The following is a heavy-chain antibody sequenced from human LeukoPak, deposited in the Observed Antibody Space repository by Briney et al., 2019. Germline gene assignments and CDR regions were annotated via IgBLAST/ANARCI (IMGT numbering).Heavy chain of an antibody. CDR2: INPNSGGT. V-gene: IGHV1-2*02. CDR1: GYTFTGYY. D-gene: IGHD6-19*01. CDR3: AREALGYSSGYFVY. Sequence: ASVKVSCTASGYTFTGYYMHWVRHAPGQGPEWMGWINPNSGGTNYAQKFQGRVTMTRDTSISTAYMELSRLRSDDTVVYYCAREALGYSSGYFVYWGQGTLVTVSS. J-gene: IGHJ4*02.